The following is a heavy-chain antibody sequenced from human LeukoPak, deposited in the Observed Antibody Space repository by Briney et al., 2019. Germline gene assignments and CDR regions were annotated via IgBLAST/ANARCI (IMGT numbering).Heavy chain of an antibody. Sequence: PGGSLRLSYAASGFTFSSYSMNWVRQAPGKGLEWVSYISSSSSTICYADSVKGRFTISRDNAKNSLYLQMNSLRAEDTAVYYCARDELYYYDSSGYFSFDYWGQGTLVTVSS. CDR3: ARDELYYYDSSGYFSFDY. V-gene: IGHV3-48*01. CDR1: GFTFSSYS. J-gene: IGHJ4*02. CDR2: ISSSSSTI. D-gene: IGHD3-22*01.